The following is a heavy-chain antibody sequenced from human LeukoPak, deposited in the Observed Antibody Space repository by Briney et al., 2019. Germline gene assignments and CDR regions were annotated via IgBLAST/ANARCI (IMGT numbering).Heavy chain of an antibody. J-gene: IGHJ1*01. V-gene: IGHV3-74*03. CDR3: ARVSGPGMNEYFHL. CDR1: GFTFSGAW. Sequence: PGGSLRLSCAASGFTFSGAWMHWVRQALGKGLVWVSRINNDGTTTMYADSVRGRFTLSRDNAKNTLYLQMNSLRAEDTAVYYCARVSGPGMNEYFHLWGQGTLVTVSS. D-gene: IGHD3-10*01. CDR2: INNDGTTT.